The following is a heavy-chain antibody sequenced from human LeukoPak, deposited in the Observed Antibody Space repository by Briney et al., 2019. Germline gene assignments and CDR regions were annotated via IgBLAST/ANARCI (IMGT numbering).Heavy chain of an antibody. D-gene: IGHD6-13*01. V-gene: IGHV4-59*01. CDR3: AREGYSSGWYRVDY. CDR1: GGSISSYY. Sequence: SETLSLTCTVSGGSISSYYWSWIRQPPGKGLEWIGYIYYSGSTNYNPSLKSRVTISLDTSKNQFSLKLSSVTAADTAVYYCAREGYSSGWYRVDYWGQGTLVTVSS. CDR2: IYYSGST. J-gene: IGHJ4*02.